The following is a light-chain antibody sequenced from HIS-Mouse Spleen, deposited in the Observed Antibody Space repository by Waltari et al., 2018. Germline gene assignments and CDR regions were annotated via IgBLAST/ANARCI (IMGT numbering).Light chain of an antibody. J-gene: IGLJ1*01. CDR3: CSYAGSSTYV. V-gene: IGLV2-23*01. CDR1: SSDVGSYNL. CDR2: EGS. Sequence: QSALTQPASVSGSPGQSIPLPCTGTSSDVGSYNLVPWYQQHPGKAPKLMIYEGSKRPSGVSNRFSGSKSGNTASLTISGLQAEDEADYYCCSYAGSSTYVFGTGTKVTVL.